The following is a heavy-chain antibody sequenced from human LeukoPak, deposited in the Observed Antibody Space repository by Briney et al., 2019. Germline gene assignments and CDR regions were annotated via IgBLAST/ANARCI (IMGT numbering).Heavy chain of an antibody. CDR2: ISGSGGST. J-gene: IGHJ4*02. D-gene: IGHD3-10*01. V-gene: IGHV3-23*01. CDR3: AKHGEYYGSGSYFDY. Sequence: GGSLRLSCAASGFTFSSYAMSWVRQAPGKGLEWVSAISGSGGSTYYADSVKGRFTISRDNSKNTLYLQMNSLRAEDTAVYYCAKHGEYYGSGSYFDYWGQGTLVSVSS. CDR1: GFTFSSYA.